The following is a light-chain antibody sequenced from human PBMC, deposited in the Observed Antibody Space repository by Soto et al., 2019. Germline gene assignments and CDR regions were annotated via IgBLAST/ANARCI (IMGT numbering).Light chain of an antibody. CDR3: QHFTNWPPT. CDR2: SAS. CDR1: QSVSNN. V-gene: IGKV3-15*01. Sequence: EIVMTQSPATLSVSPGERVTLSCRASQSVSNNLAWYQQKTGQAPRLLISSASTRATGIPARFSGSGSGTEFALTISSLQSEDFAVYYCQHFTNWPPTFGQGTKLEIK. J-gene: IGKJ2*01.